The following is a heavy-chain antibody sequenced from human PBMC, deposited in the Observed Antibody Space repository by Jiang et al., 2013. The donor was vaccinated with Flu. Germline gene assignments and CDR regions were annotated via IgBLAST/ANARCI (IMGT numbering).Heavy chain of an antibody. CDR2: IYYSGST. Sequence: TCTVSGGSISSGDYYWSWIRQPPGKGLEWIGYIYYSGSTYYNPSLKSRVTISVDTSKNQFSLKLSSVTAADTAVYYCARVGTTVTFRDYWGQGTLVTVSS. D-gene: IGHD4-17*01. V-gene: IGHV4-30-4*01. CDR3: ARVGTTVTFRDY. J-gene: IGHJ4*02. CDR1: GGSISSGDYY.